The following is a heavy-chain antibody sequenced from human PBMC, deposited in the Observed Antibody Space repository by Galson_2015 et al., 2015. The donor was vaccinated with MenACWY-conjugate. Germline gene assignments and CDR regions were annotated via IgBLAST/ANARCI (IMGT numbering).Heavy chain of an antibody. CDR3: TRGRGWYIGY. CDR1: GYSFITYV. Sequence: SVKVSCKASGYSFITYVIHWVRQAPGQRLEWMGWINVGNGHTKYSQNFQGRVTFTRDTSASTAYIEVHNLTSDDTAVYYCTRGRGWYIGYWGQGTLVTVSS. J-gene: IGHJ4*02. CDR2: INVGNGHT. D-gene: IGHD6-19*01. V-gene: IGHV1-3*01.